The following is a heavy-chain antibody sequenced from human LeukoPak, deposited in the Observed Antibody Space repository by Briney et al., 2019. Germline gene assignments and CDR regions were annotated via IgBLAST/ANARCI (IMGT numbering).Heavy chain of an antibody. CDR3: ARDPDPSSGSGPLGYFDY. D-gene: IGHD2-15*01. CDR2: ISSSSSYI. Sequence: GGSLRLSCAASGFTFSSYNMNWVRQAPGKGLEWVSSISSSSSYIYYADSVKGRFTISRDNAKNSLYLQMNSLRAEDTAVYYCARDPDPSSGSGPLGYFDYWGQGTLVTVSS. J-gene: IGHJ4*02. CDR1: GFTFSSYN. V-gene: IGHV3-21*01.